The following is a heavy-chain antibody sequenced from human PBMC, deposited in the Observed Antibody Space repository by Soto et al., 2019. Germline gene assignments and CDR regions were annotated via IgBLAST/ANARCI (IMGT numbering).Heavy chain of an antibody. J-gene: IGHJ6*02. CDR3: ARDLHYDILTGSNPYGMDV. CDR2: IIPIFGTA. D-gene: IGHD3-9*01. V-gene: IGHV1-69*13. CDR1: GGTFSSYA. Sequence: GASVKVSCKASGGTFSSYAISWVRQAPGQGLEWMGGIIPIFGTANYAQKFQGRVTITADESTSTAYMELGSLRSEDTAVYYCARDLHYDILTGSNPYGMDVWGQGTTVTVSS.